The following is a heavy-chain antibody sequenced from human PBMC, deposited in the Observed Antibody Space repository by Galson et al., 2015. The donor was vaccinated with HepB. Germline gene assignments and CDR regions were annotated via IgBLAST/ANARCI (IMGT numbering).Heavy chain of an antibody. CDR3: ARAKYYYDSSGYYSFYYYYMDV. CDR2: ISAYNGNT. CDR1: GYTFTSYG. D-gene: IGHD3-22*01. V-gene: IGHV1-18*01. J-gene: IGHJ6*03. Sequence: SVKVSCKASGYTFTSYGISWVRQAPGQGLEWTGWISAYNGNTNYAQKLQGRVTMTTDTSTSTAYMELRSLRSDDTAAYYCARAKYYYDSSGYYSFYYYYMDVWGKGTTVTVSS.